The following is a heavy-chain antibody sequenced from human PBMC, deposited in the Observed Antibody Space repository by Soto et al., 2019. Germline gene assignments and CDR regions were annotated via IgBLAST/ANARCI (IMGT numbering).Heavy chain of an antibody. V-gene: IGHV4-31*03. J-gene: IGHJ1*01. CDR3: ASTWEAYCGGDCYPESFQH. CDR2: IYYSGST. D-gene: IGHD2-21*02. CDR1: GGSISSGGYY. Sequence: QVQLQESGPGLVKPSQTLSLTCTVSGGSISSGGYYWSWIRQHPGKGLEWIGYIYYSGSTYYNPSLKSRVNISVETSKNQFSLKLSSVTAADTAVYYCASTWEAYCGGDCYPESFQHWGQGTLVTVSS.